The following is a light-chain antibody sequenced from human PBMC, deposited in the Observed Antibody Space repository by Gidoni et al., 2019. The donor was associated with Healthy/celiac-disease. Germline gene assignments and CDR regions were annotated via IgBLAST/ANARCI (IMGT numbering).Light chain of an antibody. J-gene: IGLJ3*02. CDR2: EVS. V-gene: IGLV2-23*02. CDR3: CAYAGSSTWV. Sequence: QSALTQPASVSGSPGQSITISCTGTRSDVGSYKLVSWYQQHPGKAPKLMLYEVSKRPSGVSNRFSGSKSGNTASLTISGLQAEDEADYYCCAYAGSSTWVFGGGTKLTVL. CDR1: RSDVGSYKL.